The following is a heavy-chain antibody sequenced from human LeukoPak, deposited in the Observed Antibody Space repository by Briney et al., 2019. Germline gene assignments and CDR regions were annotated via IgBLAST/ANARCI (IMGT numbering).Heavy chain of an antibody. CDR3: ARHYGP. Sequence: SETLSLTCTVSGGSISSYFWSWIRQPPGKGLEWIGYIYHSGSTNYNPSLKSRVTISVDTSKKQFSLRLNSVTAADTAVYYCARHYGPWGQGTLVTVSS. V-gene: IGHV4-59*08. CDR1: GGSISSYF. J-gene: IGHJ5*02. D-gene: IGHD3-10*01. CDR2: IYHSGST.